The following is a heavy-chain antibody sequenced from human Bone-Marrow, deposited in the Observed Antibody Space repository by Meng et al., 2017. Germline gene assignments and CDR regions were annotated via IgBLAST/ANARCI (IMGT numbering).Heavy chain of an antibody. V-gene: IGHV4-59*01. J-gene: IGHJ4*02. CDR2: ISYSGST. CDR1: GASMRSYY. D-gene: IGHD4-23*01. CDR3: ARAHDHGGNFDY. Sequence: SETLSLTCTVSGASMRSYYWSWIRQAPGKGLEWIGEISYSGSTKYNPSLNSRVTISVDTSKNQFSLKLSSVTAADTAVYYCARAHDHGGNFDYWGQGTLVTVSS.